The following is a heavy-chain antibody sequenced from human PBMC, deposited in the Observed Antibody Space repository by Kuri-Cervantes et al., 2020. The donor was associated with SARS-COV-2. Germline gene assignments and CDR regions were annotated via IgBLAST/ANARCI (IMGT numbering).Heavy chain of an antibody. J-gene: IGHJ4*02. CDR2: ISAYNGNT. D-gene: IGHD3-9*01. CDR3: ATTGNYDILTGYYPLDY. V-gene: IGHV1-18*04. CDR1: GDTFTSYG. Sequence: ASVKVSCKASGDTFTSYGISWLRQAPGQGLEWMGWISAYNGNTNYAQKLQGRVTMTEDTSTDTAYMELSSLRSEDTAVYYCATTGNYDILTGYYPLDYWGQGTLVTVSS.